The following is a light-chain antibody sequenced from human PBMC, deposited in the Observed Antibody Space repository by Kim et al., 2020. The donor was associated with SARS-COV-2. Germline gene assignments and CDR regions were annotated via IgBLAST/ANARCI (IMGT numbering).Light chain of an antibody. CDR2: GAS. Sequence: WSPGERAPLSCRASQSVSSSYLAWYQQKPGQAPRLLIYGASSRATGIPDRFSGSGSGTDFTLTISRLEPEDFAVYYCQQYGSSPYTFGQGTKLAI. CDR3: QQYGSSPYT. V-gene: IGKV3-20*01. CDR1: QSVSSSY. J-gene: IGKJ2*01.